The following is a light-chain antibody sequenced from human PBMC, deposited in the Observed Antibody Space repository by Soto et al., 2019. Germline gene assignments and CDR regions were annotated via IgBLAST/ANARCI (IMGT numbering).Light chain of an antibody. Sequence: EIVMTQSPDTLSVSPGEGATLSCRVSQSVSSNLAWYQQKPGQAPRLLIYDASNRATGIPARFSGSGSGTDFTLTISSLEPEDFAVYYCQQRSNWPITFGQGTRLEIK. CDR2: DAS. J-gene: IGKJ5*01. V-gene: IGKV3-11*01. CDR1: QSVSSN. CDR3: QQRSNWPIT.